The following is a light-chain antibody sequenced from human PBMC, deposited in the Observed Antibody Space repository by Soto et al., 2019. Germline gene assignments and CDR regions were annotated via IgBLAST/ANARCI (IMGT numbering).Light chain of an antibody. CDR1: QSINVW. J-gene: IGKJ3*01. CDR3: QNYNRDFSFT. CDR2: QAS. V-gene: IGKV1-5*03. Sequence: DIQMTQSPSTLSASIGDRVTITCRASQSINVWLAWYQQKPGKVPKILIYQASILESGVPSRFSGSGSGTEFTLTISDLQPDDFATYYYQNYNRDFSFTFGPGTKVDFK.